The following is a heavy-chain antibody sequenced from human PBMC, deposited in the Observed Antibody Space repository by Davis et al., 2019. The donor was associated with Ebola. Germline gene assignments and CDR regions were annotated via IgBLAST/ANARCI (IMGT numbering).Heavy chain of an antibody. Sequence: GESLKISCAASGVSFLSYAMSWVRQAPGKGLEWVASISGGGGTTNYADSVKGRFTLSRDNSRNTMFLQLNSLGAEDTAVYFCAKAPGGSRVPAAVRGTAFDFWGQGTMVNVSS. CDR3: AKAPGGSRVPAAVRGTAFDF. CDR1: GVSFLSYA. CDR2: ISGGGGTT. J-gene: IGHJ3*01. V-gene: IGHV3-23*01. D-gene: IGHD2-2*01.